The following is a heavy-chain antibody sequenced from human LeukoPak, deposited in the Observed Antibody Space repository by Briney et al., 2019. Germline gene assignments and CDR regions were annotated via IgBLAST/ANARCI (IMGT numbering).Heavy chain of an antibody. CDR1: GYTFTGYY. CDR3: ARGIDTYYYDSSGYYPKGCFDY. V-gene: IGHV1-69*13. CDR2: IIPIFGTA. J-gene: IGHJ4*02. Sequence: SVKVSCKASGYTFTGYYMHWVRQAPGQGLEWMGGIIPIFGTANYAQKFQGRVTITADESTSTAYMELSSLRSEDTAVYYCARGIDTYYYDSSGYYPKGCFDYWGQGTLVTVSS. D-gene: IGHD3-22*01.